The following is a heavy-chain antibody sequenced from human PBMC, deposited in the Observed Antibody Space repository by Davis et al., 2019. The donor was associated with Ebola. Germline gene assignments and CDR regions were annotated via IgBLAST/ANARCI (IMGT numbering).Heavy chain of an antibody. Sequence: PGGSLRLSCAASGFTFSSYGMHWVRQAPGKGLEWVAVISYDGSNKYYADSVKGRFTISRDNSKNTLYLQMNSLRAEDTAVYYCARDWPTIGSPFDYWGQGTLVTVSS. CDR1: GFTFSSYG. D-gene: IGHD5-12*01. V-gene: IGHV3-30*03. CDR2: ISYDGSNK. CDR3: ARDWPTIGSPFDY. J-gene: IGHJ4*02.